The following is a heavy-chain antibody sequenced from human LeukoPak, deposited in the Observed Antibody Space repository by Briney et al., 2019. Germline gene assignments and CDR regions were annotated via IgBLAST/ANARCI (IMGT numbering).Heavy chain of an antibody. CDR3: AKDQKDIVVVVAATRNNHYGMDV. CDR1: GFTFSSYA. V-gene: IGHV3-23*01. Sequence: GGPLRLSCAASGFTFSSYAMSWVRQAPGKGLEWVSAISGSGGSTYYADSVKGRFTISRDNSKNTLYLQMNSLRAEDTAVYYCAKDQKDIVVVVAATRNNHYGMDVWGQGTTVTVSS. CDR2: ISGSGGST. J-gene: IGHJ6*02. D-gene: IGHD2-15*01.